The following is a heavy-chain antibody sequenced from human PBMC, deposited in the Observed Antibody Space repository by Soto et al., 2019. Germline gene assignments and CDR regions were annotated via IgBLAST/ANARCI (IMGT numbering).Heavy chain of an antibody. CDR2: INAGNGNT. Sequence: ASVKVSCKASGYTFTSYAIHWVRQAPGPRLEWMGWINAGNGNTQYSQKFQGRVTITRDTSASIAYMEVSSLRSEDTALYYCGREQSGEIMTIPDAFDIWVQGTMVTVSS. V-gene: IGHV1-3*01. D-gene: IGHD2-21*01. CDR1: GYTFTSYA. J-gene: IGHJ3*02. CDR3: GREQSGEIMTIPDAFDI.